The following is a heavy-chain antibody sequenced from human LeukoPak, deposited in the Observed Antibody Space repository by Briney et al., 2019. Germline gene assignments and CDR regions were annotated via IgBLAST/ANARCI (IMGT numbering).Heavy chain of an antibody. J-gene: IGHJ4*02. Sequence: GGSLRLSCAASGFTSGSYWMSWVRQAPGKGLEWVANIKQDGSEKYYVDSVRGRFTISRDNAKNSLYLQMNSLRAEDTAVYYCERDRGSSGWYEFDYWGQGTLVTVSS. D-gene: IGHD6-19*01. CDR1: GFTSGSYW. CDR2: IKQDGSEK. CDR3: ERDRGSSGWYEFDY. V-gene: IGHV3-7*01.